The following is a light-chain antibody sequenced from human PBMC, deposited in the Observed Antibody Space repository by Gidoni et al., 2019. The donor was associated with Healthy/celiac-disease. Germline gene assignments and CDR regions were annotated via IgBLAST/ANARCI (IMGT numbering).Light chain of an antibody. CDR1: QSVLYRSNNKKH. Sequence: DIVMTQSPDSLAASLGERVTINCKSSQSVLYRSNNKKHLRWYQQKPAQPTRVLIYWASTREYGVPHRFSGSASGTDFNLPISSLQPEDVSVYYCHQYYCSTLTFGGGTKVEIK. CDR3: HQYYCSTLT. J-gene: IGKJ4*01. CDR2: WAS. V-gene: IGKV4-1*01.